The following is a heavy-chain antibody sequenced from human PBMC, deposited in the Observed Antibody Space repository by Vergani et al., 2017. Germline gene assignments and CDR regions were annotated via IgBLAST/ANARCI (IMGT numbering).Heavy chain of an antibody. CDR2: INPSGGST. CDR1: GYTFTSYY. J-gene: IGHJ4*02. V-gene: IGHV1-46*03. D-gene: IGHD3-16*01. Sequence: QVELVQSGAEVKKPGASVKVSCKASGYTFTSYYMHWVRQAPGQGLEWMGIINPSGGSTSYAQKFQGRVTMTRDTSTSTVYMELSSLRSEDTVVYYCAREGGIPGLTNWGQGTLVTVSS. CDR3: AREGGIPGLTN.